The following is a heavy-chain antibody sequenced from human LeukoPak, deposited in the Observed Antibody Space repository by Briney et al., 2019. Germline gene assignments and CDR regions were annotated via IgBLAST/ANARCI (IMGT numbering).Heavy chain of an antibody. V-gene: IGHV3-23*01. CDR1: GFTFSTYG. J-gene: IGHJ4*02. Sequence: GGSLRLSCAASGFTFSTYGMSWVRQTPGKGLEWVSAISGSGGSTYYADSVKGRFTISRDNSKNTLYLQMNSLRAEDTALYYCAKVLSGLLRGNFAYWGQGTLVTVSS. CDR2: ISGSGGST. D-gene: IGHD1-26*01. CDR3: AKVLSGLLRGNFAY.